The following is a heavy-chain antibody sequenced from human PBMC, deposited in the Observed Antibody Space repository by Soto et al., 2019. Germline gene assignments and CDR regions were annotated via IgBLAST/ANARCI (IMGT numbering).Heavy chain of an antibody. CDR3: AKAHLNWNTRRDAFDI. CDR2: ISGCGEST. D-gene: IGHD1-20*01. J-gene: IGHJ3*02. V-gene: IGHV3-23*01. Sequence: PGGSLRLSCAASGFTFSSYAMSWVRQAPGKGLEWVSSISGCGESTYYADSVKGRFTISRDSSKNTLYLQLNSLRAEDTAVYYCAKAHLNWNTRRDAFDIWGQGTMVTVSS. CDR1: GFTFSSYA.